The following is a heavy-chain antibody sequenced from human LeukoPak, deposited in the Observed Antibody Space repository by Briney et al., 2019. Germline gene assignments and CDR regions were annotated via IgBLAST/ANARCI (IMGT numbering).Heavy chain of an antibody. D-gene: IGHD3-22*01. J-gene: IGHJ5*02. Sequence: PGGSLRLSCAASGFTVSSNFMSWVRQAPGKGLEWVTVIYVGGDTYYADSVKGRFTISRDNSKNTLYLQMNSLRAEDTAVYYCARDYYYDSSAYRWFDPWGQGTLVTVSS. CDR2: IYVGGDT. CDR3: ARDYYYDSSAYRWFDP. V-gene: IGHV3-66*01. CDR1: GFTVSSNF.